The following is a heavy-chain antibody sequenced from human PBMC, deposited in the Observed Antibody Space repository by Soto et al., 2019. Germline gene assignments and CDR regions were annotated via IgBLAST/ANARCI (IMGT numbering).Heavy chain of an antibody. D-gene: IGHD3-10*01. CDR3: ARRYGSAFDI. V-gene: IGHV4-59*01. J-gene: IGHJ3*02. Sequence: QVQLQESGPGLVKPSETLSLTCTVSGGSISSYYWSWIRQPPGKGLEWIGYIYDSGSTNYNPSLKSRVTISVDTSKNQFSLKLSSVTAADTAVYYCARRYGSAFDIWGQGTMVTVSS. CDR1: GGSISSYY. CDR2: IYDSGST.